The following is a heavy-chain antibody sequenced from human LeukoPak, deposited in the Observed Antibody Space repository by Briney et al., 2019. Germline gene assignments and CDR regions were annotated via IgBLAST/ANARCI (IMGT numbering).Heavy chain of an antibody. Sequence: ASVKVSCKASGGTFSSYAISWVRQAPGQGLEWMGGIIPIFGTANYAQKFQGRVTITADESTSTAYMELSSLRSEDTAVYYCATTAGSGYRFDYWGQGTLVTVSS. CDR2: IIPIFGTA. V-gene: IGHV1-69*13. J-gene: IGHJ4*02. CDR1: GGTFSSYA. CDR3: ATTAGSGYRFDY. D-gene: IGHD3-22*01.